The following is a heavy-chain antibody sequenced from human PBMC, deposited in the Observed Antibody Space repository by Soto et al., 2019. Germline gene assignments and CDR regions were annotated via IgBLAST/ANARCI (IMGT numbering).Heavy chain of an antibody. V-gene: IGHV1-69*01. CDR2: IIPIFGTA. D-gene: IGHD6-6*01. CDR3: ARSRISSSLYCYYGMDV. J-gene: IGHJ6*02. Sequence: QVQLVQSGAEVKKPGSSVKVSCKASGGTFSSYAISWVRQAPGQGLEWMGGIIPIFGTANYAQKGQGRVTITANAHTSTAHVELGSRRSEDTAVYYCARSRISSSLYCYYGMDVWGQGTTVTVSS. CDR1: GGTFSSYA.